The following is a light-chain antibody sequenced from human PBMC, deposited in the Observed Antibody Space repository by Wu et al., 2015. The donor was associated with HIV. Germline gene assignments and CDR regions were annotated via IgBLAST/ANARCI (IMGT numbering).Light chain of an antibody. J-gene: IGKJ2*01. V-gene: IGKV3-20*01. CDR3: QQYGSSPYT. CDR1: RVLAASY. Sequence: SCRAVRVLAASYVASVSRRNPGQAPRLFIYGASIRAAGIPDRFRGSGSGTDFTLTISRLEPEDSAVYYCQQYGSSPYTFGQGTKLEIK. CDR2: GAS.